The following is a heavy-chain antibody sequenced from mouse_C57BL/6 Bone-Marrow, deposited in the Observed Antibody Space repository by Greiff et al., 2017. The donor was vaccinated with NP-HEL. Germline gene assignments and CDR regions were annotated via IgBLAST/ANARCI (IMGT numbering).Heavy chain of an antibody. Sequence: VQLQQSGAELARPGATVKLSCKASGYTFTSYGISWVKQRTGQGLEWIGEIYPRSGNTYYNEKFKGKATLTADKSSSTAYMELRSLTSEDSAVYFCAREDWERYFDVWGTGTTVTVSS. CDR2: IYPRSGNT. V-gene: IGHV1-81*01. CDR1: GYTFTSYG. J-gene: IGHJ1*03. CDR3: AREDWERYFDV. D-gene: IGHD4-1*01.